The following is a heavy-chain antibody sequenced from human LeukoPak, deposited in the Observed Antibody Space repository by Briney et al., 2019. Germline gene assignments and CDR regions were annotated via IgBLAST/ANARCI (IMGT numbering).Heavy chain of an antibody. J-gene: IGHJ4*02. CDR3: ARDRSGDY. CDR2: ISSSSSYI. Sequence: GGSLRHSCAASGFTFSSYAMSWVRQAPGKGLEWVSSISSSSSYIYYADSVKGRFTISRDNAKNSLYLQMNSLRAEDTAVYYCARDRSGDYWGQGTLVTVSS. V-gene: IGHV3-21*01. D-gene: IGHD1-14*01. CDR1: GFTFSSYA.